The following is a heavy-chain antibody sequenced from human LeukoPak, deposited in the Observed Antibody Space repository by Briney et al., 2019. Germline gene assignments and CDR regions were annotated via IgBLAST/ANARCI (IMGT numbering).Heavy chain of an antibody. CDR2: ISSSSTYI. CDR3: ARVANPYYDFHY. CDR1: GFTFSSYS. J-gene: IGHJ4*02. V-gene: IGHV3-21*01. D-gene: IGHD3-3*01. Sequence: PGGSLRLSCAAPGFTFSSYSVNWVRQAPGKGLEWVSSISSSSTYIYYADSVKGRFTISRDNAKNSLYLQMNSLRAEDTAVYYCARVANPYYDFHYWGQGTLVTVSS.